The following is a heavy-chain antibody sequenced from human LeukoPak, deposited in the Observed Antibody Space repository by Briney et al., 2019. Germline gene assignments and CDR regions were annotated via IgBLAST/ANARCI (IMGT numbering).Heavy chain of an antibody. J-gene: IGHJ4*02. D-gene: IGHD6-19*01. CDR3: ARGVVTLAVAGHLYFDY. Sequence: SESLSLTCAVYGGSFSGYYWSWIRQPPGKWLEWIGEINHSGRTNYNPSLKSRVTISVDTSKTQFSLKLSSVTAADTAVYYCARGVVTLAVAGHLYFDYWGQGTLVTVSS. CDR1: GGSFSGYY. CDR2: INHSGRT. V-gene: IGHV4-34*01.